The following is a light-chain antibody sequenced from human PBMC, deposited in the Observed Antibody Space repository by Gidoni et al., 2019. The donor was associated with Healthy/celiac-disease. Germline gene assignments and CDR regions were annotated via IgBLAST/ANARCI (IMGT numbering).Light chain of an antibody. CDR1: QGISSY. CDR3: QQLNSYPQT. J-gene: IGKJ1*01. Sequence: DIQLTQSPSFLSASVGDRVTITCRASQGISSYLAWYQQKPGEAPKLLIYAASTLQSGVPSRFSGSGSGTEFTLTISSLQPEDFATYYCQQLNSYPQTFXQXTKVEIK. V-gene: IGKV1-9*01. CDR2: AAS.